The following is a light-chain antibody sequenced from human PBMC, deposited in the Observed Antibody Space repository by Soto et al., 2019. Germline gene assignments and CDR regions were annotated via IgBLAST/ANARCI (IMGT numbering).Light chain of an antibody. Sequence: QSALTQPASVSGSPGQSISISCSGTSRDIGAYNYVSWYLQHPGKAPKLMIYEVVNRPSGVSNRFSGSKPGNTASLTISGLQAEDEADYYCCSYADGSIYVFGTGTKVTV. CDR3: CSYADGSIYV. V-gene: IGLV2-14*01. CDR1: SRDIGAYNY. J-gene: IGLJ1*01. CDR2: EVV.